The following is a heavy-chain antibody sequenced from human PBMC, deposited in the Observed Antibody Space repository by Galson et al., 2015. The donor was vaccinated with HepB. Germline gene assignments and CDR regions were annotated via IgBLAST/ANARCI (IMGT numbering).Heavy chain of an antibody. CDR1: GDSVSSNSAA. Sequence: CAISGDSVSSNSAAWHWIRQSPSRGLEWLGRTYYRSKWYYDYGISVKSRITINPDTSKNQFSLQLNSVTPEDTAVFYCARVQCDGGTCSGGFDPWGQGTLVTVSS. D-gene: IGHD2-15*01. CDR3: ARVQCDGGTCSGGFDP. V-gene: IGHV6-1*01. J-gene: IGHJ5*02. CDR2: TYYRSKWYY.